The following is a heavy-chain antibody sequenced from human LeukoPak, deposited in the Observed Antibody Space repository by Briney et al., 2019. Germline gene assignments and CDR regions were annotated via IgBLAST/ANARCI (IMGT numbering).Heavy chain of an antibody. D-gene: IGHD3-22*01. J-gene: IGHJ4*02. CDR2: ISGSGDAT. CDR1: GFTFSSYA. V-gene: IGHV3-23*01. Sequence: LSGGSLRLSCAASGFTFSSYAMSWVRQAPGKGLEWVSAISGSGDATFYTDSVKGRFTFSRDNSRNALYLQMNSLRAEDTAVYYCAKVKDISGYQHFDYWGQGTLVTVSS. CDR3: AKVKDISGYQHFDY.